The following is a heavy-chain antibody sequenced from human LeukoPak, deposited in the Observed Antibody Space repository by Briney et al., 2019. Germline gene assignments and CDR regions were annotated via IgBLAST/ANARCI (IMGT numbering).Heavy chain of an antibody. CDR2: IYYSGST. D-gene: IGHD2-15*01. CDR1: GGSISSYY. CDR3: ARDPSVGWFDP. J-gene: IGHJ5*02. V-gene: IGHV4-59*01. Sequence: PSETLSLTCTVSGGSISSYYWSWIRQPPGKGLEWIGYIYYSGSTNYNPSLKSRVTISVDTSKNQFSLKLSSVTAADTAVYYCARDPSVGWFDPWGQGTLVTVSS.